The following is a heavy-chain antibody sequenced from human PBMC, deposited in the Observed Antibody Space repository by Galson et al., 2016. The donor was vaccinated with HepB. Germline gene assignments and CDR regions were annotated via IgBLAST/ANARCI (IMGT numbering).Heavy chain of an antibody. D-gene: IGHD3-10*01. J-gene: IGHJ4*02. CDR2: IDDGGART. Sequence: SLRLSCAASGFTFRTYAMTWVRQAPRKGLEWVSAIDDGGARTSYADSMKGRFTISRDNSRNFLYLQMNSLRAEDTAVYYCAKEKGLGWFGGGSDSWGQGTQVTVSS. CDR1: GFTFRTYA. CDR3: AKEKGLGWFGGGSDS. V-gene: IGHV3-23*01.